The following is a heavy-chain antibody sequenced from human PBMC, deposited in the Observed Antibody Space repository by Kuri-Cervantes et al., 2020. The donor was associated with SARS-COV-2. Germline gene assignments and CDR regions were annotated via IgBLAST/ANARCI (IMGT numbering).Heavy chain of an antibody. V-gene: IGHV3-74*01. CDR1: GFTFSSYW. CDR3: ARDLDYSNDNWFDP. Sequence: GESLKISCAASGFTFSSYWMHWVRQAPGKGLVWVSRINSDGSSTSYADSVKGRFTISRDNAKNSLYLQMNSLRAEDTALYYCARDLDYSNDNWFDPWGQGTLVTVSS. J-gene: IGHJ5*02. D-gene: IGHD4-11*01. CDR2: INSDGSST.